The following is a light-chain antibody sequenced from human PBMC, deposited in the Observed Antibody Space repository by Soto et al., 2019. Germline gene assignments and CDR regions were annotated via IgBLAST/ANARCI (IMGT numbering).Light chain of an antibody. Sequence: DIVMTQSPDSLAVSLGERATINCKSSQSVLYTSNNKNYLAWYQQKPGQPPKLLIYWASTRESGVPDRFRGSASGREFPLTISSLQAEDVAVYYCQQYYSAPLTFGGGTKVEIK. CDR3: QQYYSAPLT. CDR1: QSVLYTSNNKNY. CDR2: WAS. J-gene: IGKJ4*01. V-gene: IGKV4-1*01.